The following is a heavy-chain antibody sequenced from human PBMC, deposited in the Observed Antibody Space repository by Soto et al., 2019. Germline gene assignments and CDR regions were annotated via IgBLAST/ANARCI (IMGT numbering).Heavy chain of an antibody. CDR1: GFTFDDYA. V-gene: IGHV3-9*01. J-gene: IGHJ3*02. Sequence: GGSLRLSCAVPGFTFDDYAMHWVRQAPGKGLEWVSGISWNSGMKGYADSVEGRFIISRDNVKKSLYLQMNRLRAEDTALYYCAKDLLNYYDSSGYYWGNAFNIWGQGTMVTVSS. D-gene: IGHD3-22*01. CDR2: ISWNSGMK. CDR3: AKDLLNYYDSSGYYWGNAFNI.